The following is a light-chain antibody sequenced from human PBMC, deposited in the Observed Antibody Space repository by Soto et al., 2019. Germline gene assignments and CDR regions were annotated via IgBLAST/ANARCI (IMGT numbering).Light chain of an antibody. CDR2: DVS. J-gene: IGLJ2*01. CDR3: SSYTYSSTLVV. CDR1: SSDIGGYNY. Sequence: QSALTQPASVSGSPGQSITISCTGTSSDIGGYNYVSWYQQHPGKAHKLMIYDVSNRPSGVSNRFSGSKSGNTASLTISGLQAEDEADYYCSSYTYSSTLVVFGGGTQLTVL. V-gene: IGLV2-14*01.